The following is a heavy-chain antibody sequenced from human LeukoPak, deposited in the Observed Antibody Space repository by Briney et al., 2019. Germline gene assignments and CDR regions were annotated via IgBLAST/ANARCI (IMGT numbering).Heavy chain of an antibody. D-gene: IGHD6-19*01. Sequence: SETLSLTCTVSGYSISSGYYWGWIRQPPGKGLEWIGSIYHTGSTNYSPSLKSRVTISVDKSKNQFFLKLNSVTAADTAVYYCGRLMAGLDWGQGTLVTVSS. V-gene: IGHV4-38-2*02. J-gene: IGHJ4*02. CDR3: GRLMAGLD. CDR2: IYHTGST. CDR1: GYSISSGYY.